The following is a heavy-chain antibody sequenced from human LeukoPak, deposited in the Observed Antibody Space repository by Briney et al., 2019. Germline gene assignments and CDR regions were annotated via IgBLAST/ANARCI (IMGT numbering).Heavy chain of an antibody. Sequence: SETLSLTCTVSGGSIIISTYYWGWIRQPPGKGLEWIGSIYYSGTTSYNPSLKSRVTISVDTSKTQLSLKLTSVTAADTAVYYCARQYNSGSFDPWGQGTLVTVSS. CDR1: GGSIIISTYY. CDR2: IYYSGTT. V-gene: IGHV4-39*01. D-gene: IGHD6-19*01. J-gene: IGHJ5*02. CDR3: ARQYNSGSFDP.